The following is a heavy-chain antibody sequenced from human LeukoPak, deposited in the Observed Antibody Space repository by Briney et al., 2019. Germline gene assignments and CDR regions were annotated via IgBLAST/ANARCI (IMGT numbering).Heavy chain of an antibody. CDR1: GGSISSHY. V-gene: IGHV4-59*11. Sequence: SETLSLTCTVSGGSISSHYWRWLRQPPGKGLEWIGYIYYSGSTNYNPSLKSRVTISVDTSKNQFSLKLSSVTAADTAVYYWARAPPGLTGYYFDYWGQGTLVTVSS. D-gene: IGHD3-9*01. CDR2: IYYSGST. CDR3: ARAPPGLTGYYFDY. J-gene: IGHJ4*02.